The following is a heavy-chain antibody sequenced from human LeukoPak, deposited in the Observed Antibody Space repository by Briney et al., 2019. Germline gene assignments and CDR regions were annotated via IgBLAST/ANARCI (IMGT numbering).Heavy chain of an antibody. Sequence: SVKVSCKASGGTFSSYAISWVRQAPGQGLEWMGGIIPIFGTANYAQKFQGRVTITADESTSTAYMELSSLRSEDTAVYYCASGAYCVGDCFFAFDIGGKGQWSPSLQ. CDR3: ASGAYCVGDCFFAFDI. CDR2: IIPIFGTA. J-gene: IGHJ3*02. CDR1: GGTFSSYA. V-gene: IGHV1-69*13. D-gene: IGHD2-21*02.